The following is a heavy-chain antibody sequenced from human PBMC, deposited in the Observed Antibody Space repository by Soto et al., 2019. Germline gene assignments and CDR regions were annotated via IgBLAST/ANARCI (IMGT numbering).Heavy chain of an antibody. V-gene: IGHV3-66*01. CDR3: ARGRYGSPPGYLDY. CDR1: GFTVSNNY. J-gene: IGHJ4*02. Sequence: PGGSLRLSCAASGFTVSNNYMSWVRQAPGEGLEWVSVIYNGGSTYYGDSMKGRFTISRDISQNTLYLQMNSLRVEDTAVYYCARGRYGSPPGYLDYWGQGTLVTVSS. D-gene: IGHD3-10*01. CDR2: IYNGGST.